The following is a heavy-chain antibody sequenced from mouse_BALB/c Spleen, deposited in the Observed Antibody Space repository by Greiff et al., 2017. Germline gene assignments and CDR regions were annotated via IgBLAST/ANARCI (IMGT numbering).Heavy chain of an antibody. D-gene: IGHD2-14*01. Sequence: EVKLVESGGGLVKPGGSLKLSCAASGFTFSDYYMYWVRQTPEKRLEWVATISDGGSYTYYPDSVKGRFTISRDTAKNNLYLQMSSLKTEDTAMYDCESVYYRCGYAMDYWGQGTSVTVSS. V-gene: IGHV5-4*02. CDR3: ESVYYRCGYAMDY. CDR2: ISDGGSYT. J-gene: IGHJ4*01. CDR1: GFTFSDYY.